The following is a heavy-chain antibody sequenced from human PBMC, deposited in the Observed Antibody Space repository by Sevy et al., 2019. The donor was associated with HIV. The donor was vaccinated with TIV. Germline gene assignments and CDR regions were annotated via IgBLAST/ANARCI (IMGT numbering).Heavy chain of an antibody. J-gene: IGHJ6*02. CDR2: IWHDGSNK. V-gene: IGHV3-30*04. CDR3: ARDLTRMFF. Sequence: GGSLRLSCAASGFTLSSYAMHWVRQAPGKGLEWVAFIWHDGSNKYMADSVKGRFTISRDNSKNTLFLQMNSLTVEDTAVYYCARDLTRMFFWGQGTTVTVSS. CDR1: GFTLSSYA. D-gene: IGHD3-10*02.